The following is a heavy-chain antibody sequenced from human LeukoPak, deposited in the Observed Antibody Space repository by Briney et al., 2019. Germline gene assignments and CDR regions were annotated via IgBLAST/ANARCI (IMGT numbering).Heavy chain of an antibody. Sequence: PSETLSLTCTVSGGSISSHYWSWIRQPPGKGLEFIGYVYYSGTTNSNPSLKSRVTISVDTSKNQFPLKLSSVTAADTAVYFCARADSANYYVSGRYFNYFYMDVWGRGTTVTVSS. CDR1: GGSISSHY. CDR2: VYYSGTT. CDR3: ARADSANYYVSGRYFNYFYMDV. V-gene: IGHV4-59*11. J-gene: IGHJ6*03. D-gene: IGHD3-10*01.